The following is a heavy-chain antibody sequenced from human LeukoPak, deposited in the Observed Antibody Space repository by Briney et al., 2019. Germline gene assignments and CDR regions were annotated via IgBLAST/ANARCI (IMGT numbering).Heavy chain of an antibody. D-gene: IGHD2-21*02. CDR2: MYTGGTT. CDR1: GFTVSGTH. J-gene: IGHJ5*01. V-gene: IGHV3-53*01. CDR3: AKDEVTSGGGLAS. Sequence: GGSLRLSCAASGFTVSGTHMSWVRQAPGKGLEWVSAMYTGGTTYYADSVTGRFTASRDTSRNTLFLHMDSLRAEDTAVYYCAKDEVTSGGGLASWGQGTLVIVSS.